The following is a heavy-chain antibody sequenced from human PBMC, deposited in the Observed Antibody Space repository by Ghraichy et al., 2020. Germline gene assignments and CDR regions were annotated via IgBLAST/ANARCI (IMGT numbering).Heavy chain of an antibody. CDR2: ISGSGGRT. Sequence: GESLNISCAASGFTFSSYALNWVRQAPGKGLEWVSTISGSGGRTYYADSVKGRFTISRDDSKNTLYLQMSSLRAEDTAVYYCAKSSSSSPYYYYYMDVWGKGTTVTVSS. CDR3: AKSSSSSPYYYYYMDV. J-gene: IGHJ6*03. D-gene: IGHD6-6*01. V-gene: IGHV3-23*01. CDR1: GFTFSSYA.